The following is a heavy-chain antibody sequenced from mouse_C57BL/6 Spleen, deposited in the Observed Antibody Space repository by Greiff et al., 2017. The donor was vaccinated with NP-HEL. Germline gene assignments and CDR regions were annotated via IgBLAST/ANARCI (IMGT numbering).Heavy chain of an antibody. V-gene: IGHV1-76*01. CDR1: GYTFTDYY. CDR3: ARSYDYDWSYAMDY. J-gene: IGHJ4*01. Sequence: VQLQESGAELVRPGASVKLSCKASGYTFTDYYINWVKQRPGQGLEWIARIYPGRGNTYYNEKFKGKATLTAEKSSSTAYMQLSSLTSEDSAVYFCARSYDYDWSYAMDYWGQGTSVTVSS. D-gene: IGHD2-4*01. CDR2: IYPGRGNT.